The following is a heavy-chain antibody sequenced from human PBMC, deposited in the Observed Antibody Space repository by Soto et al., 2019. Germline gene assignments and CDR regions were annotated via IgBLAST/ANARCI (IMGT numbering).Heavy chain of an antibody. Sequence: PGGSLRLSCAASEFTFSSNGMQWVRQAAGKGLEWVAGISGDGSKRYYADSLKRRFTICRDNSKNMLHLQMNNLRPEDTAVYYCVKPAIMTAVLKDYYGMDLWGQGTTVTVSS. CDR1: EFTFSSNG. CDR3: VKPAIMTAVLKDYYGMDL. D-gene: IGHD2-2*01. CDR2: ISGDGSKR. V-gene: IGHV3-30*18. J-gene: IGHJ6*02.